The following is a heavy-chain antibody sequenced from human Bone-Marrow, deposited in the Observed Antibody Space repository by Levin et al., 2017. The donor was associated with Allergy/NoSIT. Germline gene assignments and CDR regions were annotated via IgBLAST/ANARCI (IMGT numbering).Heavy chain of an antibody. CDR1: GFSLSTSGVG. Sequence: VSGPTLVKPTQTLTLTCTFSGFSLSTSGVGVGWIRQPPGRALEWLALIYWNDDKYYSPSLKSRLTITRDTSKNQVVLTVTNMDPVDTATYYCARRRDPYYFDYWGQGTLVTVSS. CDR3: ARRRDPYYFDY. J-gene: IGHJ4*02. CDR2: IYWNDDK. V-gene: IGHV2-5*01.